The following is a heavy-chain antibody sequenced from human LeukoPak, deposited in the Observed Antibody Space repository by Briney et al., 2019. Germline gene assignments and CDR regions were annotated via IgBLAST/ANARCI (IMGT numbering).Heavy chain of an antibody. CDR1: GGSISSGDYY. CDR2: IYYSVST. J-gene: IGHJ4*02. D-gene: IGHD3-10*01. Sequence: SETLSLTCTVSGGSISSGDYYWSWIRQPPGKGLEWIGYIYYSVSTYYNPSLKSRVTISLDTSKNSLSLKPSSPTATYTYVYYCASAHNYGDSASISDYWGQGTLVTVSS. CDR3: ASAHNYGDSASISDY. V-gene: IGHV4-30-4*01.